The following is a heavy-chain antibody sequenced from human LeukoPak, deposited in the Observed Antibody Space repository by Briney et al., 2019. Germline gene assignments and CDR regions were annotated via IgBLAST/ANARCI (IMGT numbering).Heavy chain of an antibody. V-gene: IGHV1-18*01. D-gene: IGHD6-13*01. CDR3: ARDFSSSWYWNEDDWFDP. CDR1: GYTFTSYG. CDR2: ISAYNGNT. Sequence: WASVKVSCKASGYTFTSYGISWVRQAPGQGLEWMGWISAYNGNTNYGQKLQGRVTMTTDTSTSTAYMELRSLRSDDTAVYYCARDFSSSWYWNEDDWFDPWGQGTLVTVSS. J-gene: IGHJ5*02.